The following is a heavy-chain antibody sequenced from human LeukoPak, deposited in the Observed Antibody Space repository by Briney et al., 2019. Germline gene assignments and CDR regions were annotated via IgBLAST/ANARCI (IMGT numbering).Heavy chain of an antibody. V-gene: IGHV3-30-3*01. CDR1: GFTFSSYA. CDR2: ISYDGSNK. CDR3: AARTVTVRYNWFDP. Sequence: GGSLRLSCAASGFTFSSYAMHWVRQAPGKGLEWVAVISYDGSNKYYADSVKGLFTISRDNSKNTLYLQMNSLRAEDTAVYYCAARTVTVRYNWFDPWGQGTLVTVSS. D-gene: IGHD4-17*01. J-gene: IGHJ5*02.